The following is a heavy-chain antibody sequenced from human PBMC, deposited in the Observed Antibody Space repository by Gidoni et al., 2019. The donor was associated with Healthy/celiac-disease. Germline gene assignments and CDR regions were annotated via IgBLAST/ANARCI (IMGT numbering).Heavy chain of an antibody. J-gene: IGHJ4*02. CDR2: ISYDGSNK. CDR3: ARAIAAAGPKGY. V-gene: IGHV3-30*03. D-gene: IGHD6-13*01. Sequence: QVQLVESGGGVVQPGRSLRLSCAASGFTFSSYGMHWVRQAPGKGREWVAVISYDGSNKYYADSVKGRFTISRDNSKNTLYLQMNSLRAEDTAVYYCARAIAAAGPKGYWGQGTLVTVSS. CDR1: GFTFSSYG.